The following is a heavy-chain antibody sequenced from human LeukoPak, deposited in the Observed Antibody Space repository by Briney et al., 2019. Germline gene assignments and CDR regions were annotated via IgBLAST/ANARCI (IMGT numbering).Heavy chain of an antibody. CDR3: ARGGSGSYSAFDF. CDR1: GDSISTYY. J-gene: IGHJ4*02. Sequence: PSETLSLTCTVSGDSISTYYWTWIRQPAGKGLEWIGRTSTSGSTNYNPSLKSRVTMSVDTSKNQFSLKLSSVTAADTAVYYCARGGSGSYSAFDFWGQGTLVTVSS. D-gene: IGHD1-26*01. CDR2: TSTSGST. V-gene: IGHV4-4*07.